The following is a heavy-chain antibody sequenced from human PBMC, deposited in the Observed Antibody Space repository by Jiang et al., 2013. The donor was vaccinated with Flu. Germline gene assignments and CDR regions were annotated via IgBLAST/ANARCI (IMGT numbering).Heavy chain of an antibody. D-gene: IGHD4-11*01. CDR2: IYYSGST. J-gene: IGHJ4*02. Sequence: LLKPSETLSLTCTVSGGSISSSSYYWGWIRQPPGKGLEWIGSIYYSGSTYYNPSLKSRVTISVDTSKNQFSLKLSSVTAADTAVYYCARQWGYDYSYPFDYWGQGTLVTVSS. CDR3: ARQWGYDYSYPFDY. V-gene: IGHV4-39*01. CDR1: GGSISSSSYY.